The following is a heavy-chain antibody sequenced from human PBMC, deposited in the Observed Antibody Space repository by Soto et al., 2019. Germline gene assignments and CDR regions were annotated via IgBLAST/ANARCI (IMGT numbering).Heavy chain of an antibody. CDR3: ARPDSSGGLDC. Sequence: SETLSLTCTVSGGSIISYYWSWIRQPPGKGLEWIGYIYCSGSTNYNPSLKSRVTISVDTSKNQFSLKLSSVTAADTAVYYCARPDSSGGLDCWGQGPLVTVS. CDR1: GGSIISYY. V-gene: IGHV4-59*08. D-gene: IGHD6-19*01. J-gene: IGHJ4*02. CDR2: IYCSGST.